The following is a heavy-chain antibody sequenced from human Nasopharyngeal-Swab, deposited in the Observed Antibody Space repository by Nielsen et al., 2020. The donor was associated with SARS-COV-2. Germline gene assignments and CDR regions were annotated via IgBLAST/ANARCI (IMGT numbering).Heavy chain of an antibody. CDR3: ARGGLFDY. CDR1: GDSVSSNSAA. CDR2: TYFRSKWYT. D-gene: IGHD3-16*01. J-gene: IGHJ4*02. V-gene: IGHV6-1*01. Sequence: LRLSCVISGDSVSSNSAAWNWIRQSPSRGLEWLGRTYFRSKWYTDYAVSMKSRITINPDTSKNLFSLQLNSATPEDTAVYYCARGGLFDYWGQGTLVTVSS.